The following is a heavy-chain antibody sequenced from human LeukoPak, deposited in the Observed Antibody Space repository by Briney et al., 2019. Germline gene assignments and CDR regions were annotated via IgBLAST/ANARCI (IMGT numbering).Heavy chain of an antibody. Sequence: SETLSLTCTVSGCSINSYYWSWIRQSPGKGLEWIGYIYYSGSTNYNPSLKSRVTISVDTSNNKFSLKLTSLTAADTAVYYCVRHLSAGRPAFDIWGQGTMVTVSS. V-gene: IGHV4-59*08. J-gene: IGHJ3*02. CDR1: GCSINSYY. CDR3: VRHLSAGRPAFDI. CDR2: IYYSGST. D-gene: IGHD2-15*01.